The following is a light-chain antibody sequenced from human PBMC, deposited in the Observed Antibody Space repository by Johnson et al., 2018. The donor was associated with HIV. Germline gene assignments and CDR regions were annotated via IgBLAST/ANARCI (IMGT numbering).Light chain of an antibody. J-gene: IGLJ1*01. CDR2: DNN. CDR3: GTLDTSLSAGGV. Sequence: HSVLTQPPSVSAAPGQKVTISCSGSSSDIGNNYVSWYQQLPGTAPKLLIYDNNKRSSGIPDRISGSKSGTSATLGITGLHTGDEADYDCGTLDTSLSAGGVFGTGTKVTVL. CDR1: SSDIGNNY. V-gene: IGLV1-51*01.